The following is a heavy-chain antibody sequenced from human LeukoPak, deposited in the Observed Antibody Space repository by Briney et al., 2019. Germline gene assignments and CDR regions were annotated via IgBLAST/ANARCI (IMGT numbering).Heavy chain of an antibody. J-gene: IGHJ4*02. CDR1: GGSISSGSYY. D-gene: IGHD6-19*01. CDR2: IYTSGST. V-gene: IGHV4-61*02. CDR3: ARDRSSGWDY. Sequence: SQTLSLTCTVSGGSISSGSYYWSWIRQPAGKGLEWIGRIYTSGSTNYNPSLKSRVTISVDTSKNQFSLKLSSVTAADTAVYYCARDRSSGWDYWGQGTLVTVSS.